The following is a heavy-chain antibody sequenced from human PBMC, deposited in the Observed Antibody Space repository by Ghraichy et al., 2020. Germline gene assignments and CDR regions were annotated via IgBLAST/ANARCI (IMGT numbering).Heavy chain of an antibody. CDR3: ARLAAARPSKYQYYYYYGMDV. CDR1: GGSFSGYY. CDR2: INHSGST. V-gene: IGHV4-34*01. D-gene: IGHD6-6*01. Sequence: SETLSLTCAVYGGSFSGYYWSWIRQPPGKGLEWIGEINHSGSTNYNPSLKSRVTISVDTSKNQFSLKLSSVTAADTAVYYCARLAAARPSKYQYYYYYGMDVWGQGTTVTVSS. J-gene: IGHJ6*02.